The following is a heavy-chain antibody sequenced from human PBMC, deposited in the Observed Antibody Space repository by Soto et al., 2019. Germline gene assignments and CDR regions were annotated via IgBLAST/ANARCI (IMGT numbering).Heavy chain of an antibody. CDR3: ARREIQGPIDY. D-gene: IGHD1-26*01. CDR1: GYSITSSNW. Sequence: QVQLQESGPGLVKPSDTLSLPCADSGYSITSSNWWGWIRQPPGKGLEWIGYIYYSGTTYYNPSLKSRVTMSVGTSKNQFSPKLTSVTAVDTAVYYCARREIQGPIDYWGQGTLVTVSS. V-gene: IGHV4-28*01. CDR2: IYYSGTT. J-gene: IGHJ4*02.